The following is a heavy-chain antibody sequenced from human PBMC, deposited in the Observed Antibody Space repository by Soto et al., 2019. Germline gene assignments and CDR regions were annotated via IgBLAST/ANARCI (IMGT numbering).Heavy chain of an antibody. J-gene: IGHJ4*02. V-gene: IGHV1-69*12. CDR1: GGTFSSYA. D-gene: IGHD5-12*01. CDR3: VRVVAIPGYPDN. CDR2: IVPIVDTS. Sequence: QVQLVQSGAEVRQPASSVKVSCKTSGGTFSSYAISWVRQAPGQGLEWMGGIVPIVDTSTYAQKFQGRVMITADGSTSTGYVELSSLGSDGTAVYYCVRVVAIPGYPDNWGQGTLVTVSS.